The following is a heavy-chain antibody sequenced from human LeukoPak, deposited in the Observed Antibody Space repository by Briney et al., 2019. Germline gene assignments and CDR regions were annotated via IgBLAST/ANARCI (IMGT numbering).Heavy chain of an antibody. CDR2: ISYDGSNK. D-gene: IGHD1-14*01. CDR3: AKDARSSGIKDY. J-gene: IGHJ4*02. V-gene: IGHV3-30*18. CDR1: GFTFSSYG. Sequence: GGSLRLSCAASGFTFSSYGMHWVRQAPGKGLEWVAVISYDGSNKYYADSVKGRFTISRDNSKNTLYLQMNSLRAEDTAVYYCAKDARSSGIKDYWGQGTLVTVSS.